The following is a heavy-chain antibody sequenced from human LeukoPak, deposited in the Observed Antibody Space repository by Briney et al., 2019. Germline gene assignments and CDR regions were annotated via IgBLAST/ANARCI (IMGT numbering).Heavy chain of an antibody. J-gene: IGHJ6*03. V-gene: IGHV3-48*03. CDR2: ISSSGSTI. Sequence: GGSLRLSCAASGFTFSSYEMNWVRQAPGKGLEWVSYISSSGSTIYYADSVKGRFTISRDNAKNSLYLQMNSLRAEDTAVYYCARVSVGYYYYYYMDVWGKGTTVTISS. D-gene: IGHD4-23*01. CDR1: GFTFSSYE. CDR3: ARVSVGYYYYYYMDV.